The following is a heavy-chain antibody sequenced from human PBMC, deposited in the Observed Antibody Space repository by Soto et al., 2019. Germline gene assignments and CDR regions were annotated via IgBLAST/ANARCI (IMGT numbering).Heavy chain of an antibody. CDR2: IVPSLDTT. J-gene: IGHJ6*02. CDR1: GGTFSSSG. Sequence: QVHLVQSGTEVKKPGSSVKVSCKASGGTFSSSGVSWVRQAPGQGLEWMGMIVPSLDTTNYAQKFQARVTITADAVTSTAYMELRSLRSEDTAVYYCARWPQPRYTADPYAVDVWGQGTRVIVSS. V-gene: IGHV1-69*11. D-gene: IGHD3-16*02. CDR3: ARWPQPRYTADPYAVDV.